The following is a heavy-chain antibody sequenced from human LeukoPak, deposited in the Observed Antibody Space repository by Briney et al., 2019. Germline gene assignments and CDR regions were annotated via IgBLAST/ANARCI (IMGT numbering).Heavy chain of an antibody. V-gene: IGHV1-18*01. CDR2: ISAYNGNT. CDR1: GYTFTSYG. J-gene: IGHJ5*02. CDR3: ARTKYCSSTSCYERYNWFDP. Sequence: ASVKVSCKASGYTFTSYGISWVRQAPGQGLEWMGWISAYNGNTNYAQKLQGRVTMTTDTSTSTAYMELRSLRSDDTAVYYCARTKYCSSTSCYERYNWFDPWGQGTLVTVSS. D-gene: IGHD2-2*01.